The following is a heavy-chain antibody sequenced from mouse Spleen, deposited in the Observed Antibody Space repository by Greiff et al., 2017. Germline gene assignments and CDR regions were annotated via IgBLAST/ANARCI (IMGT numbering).Heavy chain of an antibody. D-gene: IGHD1-1*01. CDR3: EREGDGSRPAS. Sequence: VQLQQPGAELVRPGSSVKLSCKASGYTFTSYWMHWVKQRPIQGLEWIGNIDPSDSETHYNQKFKDKATLTVDKSSSTAYMQLSSLTSEDSAVYYCEREGDGSRPASWGQGTTLTVSS. J-gene: IGHJ2*01. CDR1: GYTFTSYW. CDR2: IDPSDSET. V-gene: IGHV1-52*01.